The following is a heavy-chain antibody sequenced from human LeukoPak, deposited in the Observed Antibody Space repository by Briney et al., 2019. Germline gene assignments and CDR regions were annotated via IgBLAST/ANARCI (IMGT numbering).Heavy chain of an antibody. CDR3: ARIPGDRPDD. CDR1: GASMTSYY. D-gene: IGHD7-27*01. J-gene: IGHJ4*02. CDR2: LYFGERT. V-gene: IGHV4-59*01. Sequence: KPSETLSLTCTLSGASMTSYYWTWIRQPPGKGLEWIGYLYFGERTNYNPSLKSRATISIDTSKKQFSLNLKSVTAADTAVYYCARIPGDRPDDWGQGTLVAVSS.